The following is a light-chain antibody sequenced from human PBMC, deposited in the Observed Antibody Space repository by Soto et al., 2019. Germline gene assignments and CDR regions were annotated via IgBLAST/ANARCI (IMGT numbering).Light chain of an antibody. J-gene: IGKJ4*01. CDR3: QQYGRSSLT. V-gene: IGKV3-20*01. CDR2: GAS. CDR1: QSVSSSY. Sequence: EIVLTQSPGTLSLSPGERATLSCRASQSVSSSYLAWYQQKPDQAPRLLIYGASSRATGIPDRFSGSGSGTDFTRTISRLEPEDFAVYYCQQYGRSSLTFGGGTKVELK.